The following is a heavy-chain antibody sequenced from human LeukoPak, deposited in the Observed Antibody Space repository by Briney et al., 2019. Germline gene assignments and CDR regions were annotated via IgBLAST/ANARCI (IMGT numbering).Heavy chain of an antibody. Sequence: GALRLSCAASGFNFNTYEMNWVRQAPGKGLEWVSYICGRGTTKYYADSVKGRFTISRDSAENSLYLQMNSLTAEDTAVYYCGKDQSSQWLVAPADYWGQGILVTVSS. D-gene: IGHD6-19*01. CDR3: GKDQSSQWLVAPADY. J-gene: IGHJ4*02. V-gene: IGHV3-48*03. CDR1: GFNFNTYE. CDR2: ICGRGTTK.